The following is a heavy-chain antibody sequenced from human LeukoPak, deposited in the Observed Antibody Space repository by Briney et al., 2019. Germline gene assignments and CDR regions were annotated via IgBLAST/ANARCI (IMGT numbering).Heavy chain of an antibody. CDR2: IYYSGNT. Sequence: SETLSLTCTVSGDSVDSRPYYWAWIRQPPGKGLEWIGSIYYSGNTYHNPSLKSRITISVDTSRNQFSLRLTSLTAADTAVYYCARHPNVVVVENIRGFYFDNGGQGALVTVSS. CDR3: ARHPNVVVVENIRGFYFDN. J-gene: IGHJ4*02. D-gene: IGHD2-2*01. CDR1: GDSVDSRPYY. V-gene: IGHV4-39*01.